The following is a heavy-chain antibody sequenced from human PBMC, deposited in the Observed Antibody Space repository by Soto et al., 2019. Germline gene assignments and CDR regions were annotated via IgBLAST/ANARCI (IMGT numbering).Heavy chain of an antibody. CDR1: GYSFAGYW. CDR3: AIQIYDSDTGPNFQYYFDS. D-gene: IGHD3-22*01. Sequence: PGESLKISCKGSGYSFAGYWITWVRQKPGKGHEWMGRIDPSDSQTYYSPAFRGHVTISFTKSITTVFLQWSSLRASDTAIYYCAIQIYDSDTGPNFQYYFDSWGQGTPVTVSS. V-gene: IGHV5-10-1*01. CDR2: IDPSDSQT. J-gene: IGHJ4*02.